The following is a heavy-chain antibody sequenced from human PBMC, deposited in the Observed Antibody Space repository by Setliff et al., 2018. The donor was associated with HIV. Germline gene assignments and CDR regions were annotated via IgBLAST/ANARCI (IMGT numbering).Heavy chain of an antibody. Sequence: SETLSLTCIVSGAGISGYSWSWIRQPPGKGLEWIGDIDSNGRPNYNTSLNSRLTVSADPSKNQISMKLSSVTAADTAIDYCARLCSNGVCRPVGDHVFDVWGQGTMVTVSS. V-gene: IGHV4-4*09. CDR3: ARLCSNGVCRPVGDHVFDV. CDR2: IDSNGRP. D-gene: IGHD2-8*01. CDR1: GAGISGYS. J-gene: IGHJ3*01.